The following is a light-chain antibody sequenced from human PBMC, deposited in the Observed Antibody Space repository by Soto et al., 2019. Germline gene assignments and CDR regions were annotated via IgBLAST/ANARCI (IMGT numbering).Light chain of an antibody. Sequence: DIQMTQSPSSLSASVGDRVTITCRASQSINSWLAWYQHKPGKAPKVLISQASILESGVPSRFSGSGSGTEFTLTISSLQPDDFATYYCQQYKTYSWTFGPGTKVDIK. CDR1: QSINSW. V-gene: IGKV1-5*03. CDR2: QAS. J-gene: IGKJ1*01. CDR3: QQYKTYSWT.